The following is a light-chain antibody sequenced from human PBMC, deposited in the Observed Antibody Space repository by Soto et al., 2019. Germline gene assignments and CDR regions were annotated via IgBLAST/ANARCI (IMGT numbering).Light chain of an antibody. J-gene: IGLJ1*01. CDR1: SSNIGTGFE. CDR2: GNT. Sequence: QSVLTQPPSVSGAPGQRVTISCTGSSSNIGTGFEVHWYQQLPGEAPKLLIYGNTNRPLGVPNRFSGSKSGNTASLTISGLRAEDEADYYCCSYVGRNTYVFGTGTKLTVL. CDR3: CSYVGRNTYV. V-gene: IGLV1-40*01.